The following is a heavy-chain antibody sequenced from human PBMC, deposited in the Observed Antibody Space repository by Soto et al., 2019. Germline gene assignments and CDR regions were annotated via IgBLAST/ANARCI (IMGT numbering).Heavy chain of an antibody. CDR2: INHSGST. D-gene: IGHD3-3*01. V-gene: IGHV4-34*01. CDR3: ARVIPYDFWSGYPVGSYNWFDP. Sequence: SETLSLTCAVYGGSFSGYYWSWIRQPPGKGLEWIGEINHSGSTNYNPSLKSRVTISVDTSKNQFSLKLSSVTAAETAVYYCARVIPYDFWSGYPVGSYNWFDPWGQGTLVTVSS. J-gene: IGHJ5*02. CDR1: GGSFSGYY.